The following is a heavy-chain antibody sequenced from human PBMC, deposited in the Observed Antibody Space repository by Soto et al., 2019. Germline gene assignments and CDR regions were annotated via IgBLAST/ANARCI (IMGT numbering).Heavy chain of an antibody. J-gene: IGHJ6*03. CDR2: ISAYNGNT. D-gene: IGHD2-2*01. Sequence: ASVKVSCKASGYTFTSYGISWVRQAPGQGLEWMGWISAYNGNTNYAQKLQGRVTMTTDTSTGTAYMELRSLRSDDTAVYYCARDPLVPPVVVVPAARPDNYYMDVWGKGTTVTVSS. CDR3: ARDPLVPPVVVVPAARPDNYYMDV. CDR1: GYTFTSYG. V-gene: IGHV1-18*01.